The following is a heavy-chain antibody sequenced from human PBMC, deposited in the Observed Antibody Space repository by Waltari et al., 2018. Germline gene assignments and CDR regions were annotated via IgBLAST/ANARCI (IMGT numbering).Heavy chain of an antibody. Sequence: EVHLVESGGGLVQPGGSLRRPGAASGCTFSNFWRNWVRQAPGKGLELVAKINEDGSLKDYVDSVKGRFTISRDNARNSLYLEITSLRAEDTAVYYCARDVPYLGRGAYDFWGQGTMVTVSS. CDR1: GCTFSNFW. D-gene: IGHD2-21*01. CDR3: ARDVPYLGRGAYDF. J-gene: IGHJ3*01. V-gene: IGHV3-7*01. CDR2: INEDGSLK.